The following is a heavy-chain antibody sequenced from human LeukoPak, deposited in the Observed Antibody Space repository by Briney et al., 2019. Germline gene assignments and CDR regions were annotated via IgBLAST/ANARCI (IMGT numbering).Heavy chain of an antibody. V-gene: IGHV3-23*01. CDR1: GFTFSSYG. D-gene: IGHD3-3*02. Sequence: GGTLRLSCAASGFTFSSYGMSWVRQAPGKGLEWVSALSGSGGSTYCAGSVKGRFTISRDNSKNTLYLQMNSLRAEDTAVYYCVLAVTPDSYFDYWGQGTLVTVSS. CDR2: LSGSGGST. J-gene: IGHJ4*02. CDR3: VLAVTPDSYFDY.